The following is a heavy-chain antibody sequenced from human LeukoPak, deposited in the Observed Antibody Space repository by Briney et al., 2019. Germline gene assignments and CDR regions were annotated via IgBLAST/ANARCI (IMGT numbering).Heavy chain of an antibody. J-gene: IGHJ4*02. Sequence: GGSLRLSCAASGFTFSSYAMSWVRQAPGKGLEWVSAISGSGGSTYYADSVKGRFTISRDNSKNTLYLQMNSLRAEDTAVYYCAKDSAIFGVVIILGYWGQGTLVTVSS. CDR1: GFTFSSYA. D-gene: IGHD3-3*01. CDR2: ISGSGGST. V-gene: IGHV3-23*01. CDR3: AKDSAIFGVVIILGY.